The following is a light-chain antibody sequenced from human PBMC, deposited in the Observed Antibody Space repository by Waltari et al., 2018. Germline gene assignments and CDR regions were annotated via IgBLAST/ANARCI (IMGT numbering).Light chain of an antibody. Sequence: QTVVTQEPSLTVSPGGTVTLTCASSTGEVTSGHHPNWLQQNPGQPPRLLIFSTSDKPPWTPARFSGSLLGGKAALTLSGVQPEDEADYYCLLFDGDARVFGGGTRLTVL. CDR2: STS. J-gene: IGLJ3*02. CDR1: TGEVTSGHH. CDR3: LLFDGDARV. V-gene: IGLV7-43*01.